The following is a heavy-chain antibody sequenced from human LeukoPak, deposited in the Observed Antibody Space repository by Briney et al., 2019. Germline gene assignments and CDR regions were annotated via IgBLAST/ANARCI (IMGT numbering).Heavy chain of an antibody. Sequence: SETLSLTCTVSGGSISSYYWSWIRQPPGKGLEWTGYIYYSGSTNYNPSLKSRVTISVDTSKNQFSLKLSSVTAADTAVYYCASLTLDCSSTSCPPQTDYWGQGTLVTVSS. CDR2: IYYSGST. V-gene: IGHV4-59*08. CDR3: ASLTLDCSSTSCPPQTDY. CDR1: GGSISSYY. J-gene: IGHJ4*02. D-gene: IGHD2-2*01.